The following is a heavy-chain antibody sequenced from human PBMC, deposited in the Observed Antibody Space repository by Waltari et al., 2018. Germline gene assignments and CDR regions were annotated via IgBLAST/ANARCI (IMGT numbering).Heavy chain of an antibody. V-gene: IGHV4-31*03. CDR1: GGSISSGGYY. Sequence: QVQLQESGPGLVKPSQTLSLTCTVSGGSISSGGYYWSWIRQHPGKGLEWIGYIYYSVSTNYNPALKSRVTISVDTAKNQFSLKLSSVTAADTAVYYCARDRRGSSGYYSDYWGQGTLVTVSS. D-gene: IGHD3-22*01. CDR3: ARDRRGSSGYYSDY. J-gene: IGHJ4*02. CDR2: IYYSVST.